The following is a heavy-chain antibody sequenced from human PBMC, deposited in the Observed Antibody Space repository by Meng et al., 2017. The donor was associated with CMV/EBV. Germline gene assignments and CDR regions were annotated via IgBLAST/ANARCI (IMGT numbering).Heavy chain of an antibody. CDR2: IYYSGST. V-gene: IGHV4-59*01. CDR3: ARERGYWSSTSCSATTNWFDP. J-gene: IGHJ5*02. Sequence: GSLRLSCTVSGGSISSYYWSWIRQPPGKGLEWIGYIYYSGSTNYNPSLKSRVTISVDTSKNQFSLKLSSVTAADTAVYYCARERGYWSSTSCSATTNWFDPWGQGTLVTVS. D-gene: IGHD2-2*01. CDR1: GGSISSYY.